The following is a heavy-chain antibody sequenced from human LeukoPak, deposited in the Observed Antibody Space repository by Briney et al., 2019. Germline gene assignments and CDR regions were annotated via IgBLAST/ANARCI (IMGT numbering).Heavy chain of an antibody. CDR2: ISSSSRYI. CDR3: ARARGYDSGVFGMDV. D-gene: IGHD5-12*01. CDR1: GFSFNTYS. Sequence: GGSLRLSCVASGFSFNTYSMNWVRQAPGEGLEWVSSISSSSRYIFYPASLKGRLTISRDNAKKSLYLQISSLTDGDTAIYYCARARGYDSGVFGMDVWGQGTAVTVSS. J-gene: IGHJ6*02. V-gene: IGHV3-21*01.